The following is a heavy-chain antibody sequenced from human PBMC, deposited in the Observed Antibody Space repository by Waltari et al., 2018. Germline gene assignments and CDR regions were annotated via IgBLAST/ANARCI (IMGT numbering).Heavy chain of an antibody. CDR2: INPSGGTT. D-gene: IGHD2-21*01. V-gene: IGHV1-46*01. CDR1: GTPFTRFY. CDR3: ARDTGALWMDV. Sequence: VQLVQSGSEVKKPGAPVKVSGKAFGTPFTRFYMHWVRQVPGQGLQWMGIINPSGGTTIYAQKFQGRVTMTRDTSTSTVYMELSSLRSEDTAVYYCARDTGALWMDVWGQGTTVTVSS. J-gene: IGHJ6*02.